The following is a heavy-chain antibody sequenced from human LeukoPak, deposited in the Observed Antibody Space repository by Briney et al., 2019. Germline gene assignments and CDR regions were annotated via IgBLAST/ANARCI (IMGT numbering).Heavy chain of an antibody. CDR1: GYTFTSYD. CDR2: MNPNSGNT. V-gene: IGHV1-8*01. D-gene: IGHD3-16*02. J-gene: IGHJ6*02. Sequence: GASVKVSCKASGYTFTSYDINWVRQATGQGLEWMGWMNPNSGNTGYAQKFQGRVTMTRNTSISTAYMELSSLRSEDTAVYYCARGFWPPYRPFLTFGGVIAYYGMDVWGQGTTVTVSS. CDR3: ARGFWPPYRPFLTFGGVIAYYGMDV.